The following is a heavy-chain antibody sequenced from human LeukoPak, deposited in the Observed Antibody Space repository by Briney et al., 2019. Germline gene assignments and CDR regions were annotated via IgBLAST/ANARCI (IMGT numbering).Heavy chain of an antibody. J-gene: IGHJ4*02. CDR3: ARARELDYGGNYDY. CDR1: GGSISSSNW. V-gene: IGHV4-4*02. Sequence: SETLSLTCAVSGGSISSSNWWGWVRQPPGKGLEWIGEIYHSGSTNYNPSLKSRVTISVDKSKNQFSLKLSSVTAADTAVYYCARARELDYGGNYDYWGQGTLVTVSS. CDR2: IYHSGST. D-gene: IGHD4-23*01.